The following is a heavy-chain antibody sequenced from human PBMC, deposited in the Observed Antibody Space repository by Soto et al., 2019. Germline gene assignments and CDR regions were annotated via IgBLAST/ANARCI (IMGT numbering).Heavy chain of an antibody. V-gene: IGHV3-23*01. CDR3: AKSYYVDYYYGMDV. Sequence: GGSLRLSCAASGFTFSSYAMSWVRQAPGKGLEWVSAISGSGGSTYYADSVKGRFTISRDNSKNTLYLQMNSLRAEDTAVYYCAKSYYVDYYYGMDVWGQGTTVTVSS. J-gene: IGHJ6*02. CDR2: ISGSGGST. CDR1: GFTFSSYA. D-gene: IGHD1-26*01.